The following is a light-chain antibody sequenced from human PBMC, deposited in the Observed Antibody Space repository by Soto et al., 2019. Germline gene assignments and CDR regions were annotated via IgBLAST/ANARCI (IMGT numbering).Light chain of an antibody. Sequence: EIVMTQSPATLSVSPGETASLSCRASQSAGNFLAWYQQKPGQAPRLLIYSASRRATGFPARFSGSGSGTEFTLTISSLQSEDFAVYYCQQYNKWPPWTFGQGTKVDI. CDR3: QQYNKWPPWT. V-gene: IGKV3-15*01. J-gene: IGKJ1*01. CDR2: SAS. CDR1: QSAGNF.